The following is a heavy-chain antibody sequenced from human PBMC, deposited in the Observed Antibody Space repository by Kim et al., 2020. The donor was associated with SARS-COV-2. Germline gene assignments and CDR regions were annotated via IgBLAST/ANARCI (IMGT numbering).Heavy chain of an antibody. Sequence: SQTLSLTCVISGDSVSSNSAAWNWIRQSPSRGLEWLGRTYYRSKWYNDYAVSVKSRITINADTSKNQFSLQLNSVTPEDTAVYYCTRWNIARRLFDYWGQGTLVTVSS. CDR2: TYYRSKWYN. V-gene: IGHV6-1*01. D-gene: IGHD6-6*01. CDR3: TRWNIARRLFDY. CDR1: GDSVSSNSAA. J-gene: IGHJ4*02.